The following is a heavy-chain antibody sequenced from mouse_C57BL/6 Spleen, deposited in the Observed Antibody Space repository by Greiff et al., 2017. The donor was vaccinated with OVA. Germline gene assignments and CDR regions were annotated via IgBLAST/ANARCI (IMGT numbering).Heavy chain of an antibody. V-gene: IGHV14-2*01. D-gene: IGHD2-4*01. Sequence: VQLKESGAELVKPGASVKLSCTASGFNIKDYYMHWVKQRTEQGLEWIGRIDPEDGETKYAPQFPGKATITADTSSNTAYLQLSSLTSEDTAVYYCAYDYDGANYWGQGTTLTVSS. J-gene: IGHJ2*01. CDR1: GFNIKDYY. CDR2: IDPEDGET. CDR3: AYDYDGANY.